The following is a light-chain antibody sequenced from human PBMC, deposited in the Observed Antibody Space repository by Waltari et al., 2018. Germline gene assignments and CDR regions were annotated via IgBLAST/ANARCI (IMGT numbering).Light chain of an antibody. CDR2: DAS. CDR1: QSVSSNY. Sequence: IVLTQFPATLSLSPGERATLFCRASQSVSSNYLAWYQQKPGQAPRLLIYDASRGTTGLPARFSGSGSGTDFTLTIIRLEPEDFAVYYCQQYAALPRTFGQGTRLEIK. J-gene: IGKJ2*01. CDR3: QQYAALPRT. V-gene: IGKV3D-20*01.